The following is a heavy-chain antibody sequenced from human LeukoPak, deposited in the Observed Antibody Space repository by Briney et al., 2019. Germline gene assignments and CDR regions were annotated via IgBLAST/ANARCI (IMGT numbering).Heavy chain of an antibody. V-gene: IGHV1-8*01. CDR1: GYTFTSYD. Sequence: AAVTVSCKPSGYTFTSYDIYWVRQAPEPGLERMGWMNPNSGNTGYAQNFQGRVTMTRNTSITTAFMELSNLTSEDTAVYYCARGLDGNSPYYGLDVWGQGTTVTVSS. CDR2: MNPNSGNT. D-gene: IGHD1-7*01. J-gene: IGHJ6*02. CDR3: ARGLDGNSPYYGLDV.